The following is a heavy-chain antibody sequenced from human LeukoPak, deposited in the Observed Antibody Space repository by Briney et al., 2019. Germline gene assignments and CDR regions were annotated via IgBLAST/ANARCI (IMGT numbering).Heavy chain of an antibody. V-gene: IGHV3-74*01. CDR3: ARVSGLGMNQYYQH. D-gene: IGHD3-10*01. J-gene: IGHJ1*01. Sequence: GGSLRLSCEASGLTFSNSWMHWVRQAPGKGLVRVSRINNEGTTISYADSVKGRFTISRDNAKNTLYLQMNSLRAEDTASYYCARVSGLGMNQYYQHWGQGTLVTVAS. CDR2: INNEGTTI. CDR1: GLTFSNSW.